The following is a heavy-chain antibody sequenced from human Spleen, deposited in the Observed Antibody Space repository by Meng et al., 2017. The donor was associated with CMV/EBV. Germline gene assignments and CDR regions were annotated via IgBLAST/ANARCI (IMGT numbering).Heavy chain of an antibody. J-gene: IGHJ6*02. CDR1: GFTFSSHA. Sequence: GESLKISCAASGFTFSSHAMIWVRQAPGKGLEWVSVIYGGGTTYYADSVKGRLTISRDNSKNTLYLQMNSLRVEDTAVYYCARFRRLGSLYGMDVWGQGTTVTVSS. D-gene: IGHD3-10*01. CDR3: ARFRRLGSLYGMDV. V-gene: IGHV3-23*03. CDR2: IYGGGTT.